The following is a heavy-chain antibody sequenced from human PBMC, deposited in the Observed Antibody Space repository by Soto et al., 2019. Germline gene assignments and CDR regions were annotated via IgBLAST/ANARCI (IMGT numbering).Heavy chain of an antibody. D-gene: IGHD2-21*01. CDR3: ARDTCDRFPLYYYYMDV. Sequence: QVQLVQSGAEVKKPGASVKVSCKASGYTFTSYGISWVRQAPGQGLEWMGWISAYNGNTNYAQKLQGRVTMTTDTSTSTAYMELRSLRSDDTAVYYCARDTCDRFPLYYYYMDVWGKGTTVTVSS. V-gene: IGHV1-18*01. J-gene: IGHJ6*03. CDR1: GYTFTSYG. CDR2: ISAYNGNT.